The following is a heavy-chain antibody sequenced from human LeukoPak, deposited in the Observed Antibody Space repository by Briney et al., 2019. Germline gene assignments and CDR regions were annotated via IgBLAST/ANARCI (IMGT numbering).Heavy chain of an antibody. V-gene: IGHV3-23*01. J-gene: IGHJ4*02. CDR1: GFTFSSSA. D-gene: IGHD1-7*01. CDR3: AKEGGTATRFDY. CDR2: ISGSGTGT. Sequence: PGGSLRLSCAASGFTFSSSAMSWVRQAPGKGLYWVSAISGSGTGTYYADSVKGRFTISRDNSKNTLYLQMNSLRAEATAVYYCAKEGGTATRFDYWGQGTLVTVSS.